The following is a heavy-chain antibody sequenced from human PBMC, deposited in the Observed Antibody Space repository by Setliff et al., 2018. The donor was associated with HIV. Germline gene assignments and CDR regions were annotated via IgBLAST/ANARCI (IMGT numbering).Heavy chain of an antibody. CDR1: GFTFSTYG. D-gene: IGHD3-22*01. J-gene: IGHJ2*01. CDR2: IRYDGSNK. CDR3: AKDMEYDTSVYCHWYFDL. V-gene: IGHV3-30*02. Sequence: GGSLRLSCAASGFTFSTYGMHWVRQAPGKGLEWVAFIRYDGSNKYYADSAKGRFTISRDNSKNTLHLQMNSLRAEDTALYYCAKDMEYDTSVYCHWYFDLWGRGALVTVSS.